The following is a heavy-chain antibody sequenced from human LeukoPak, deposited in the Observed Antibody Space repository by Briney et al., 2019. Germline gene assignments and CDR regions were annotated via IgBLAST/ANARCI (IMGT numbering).Heavy chain of an antibody. V-gene: IGHV3-30*02. CDR3: ARGSSKVVIPEYFQH. J-gene: IGHJ1*01. CDR2: IRYDGSNK. Sequence: PGGSLRLSCVASGFTFTTYGMHWVRQAPGKGLEWVALIRYDGSNKYYADSVKGRFTISRDNSKNTLYLQMNSLRAEDTAVYYCARGSSKVVIPEYFQHWGQGTLVTVSS. CDR1: GFTFTTYG. D-gene: IGHD3-22*01.